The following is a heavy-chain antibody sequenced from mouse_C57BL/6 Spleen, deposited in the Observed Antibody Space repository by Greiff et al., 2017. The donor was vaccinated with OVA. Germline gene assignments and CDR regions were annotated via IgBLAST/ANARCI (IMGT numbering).Heavy chain of an antibody. CDR1: GYTFTSYW. V-gene: IGHV1-64*01. D-gene: IGHD6-1*01. CDR3: ARSPHGAMDY. Sequence: QVQLQQSGAELVKPGASVKLSCKASGYTFTSYWMHWVKQRPGQGLEWIGMIHPNSGSTNYNEKFKSKATLTVDKSSSTAYMQLSSLTSEDSAVYYCARSPHGAMDYWGQGTSVTVSS. J-gene: IGHJ4*01. CDR2: IHPNSGST.